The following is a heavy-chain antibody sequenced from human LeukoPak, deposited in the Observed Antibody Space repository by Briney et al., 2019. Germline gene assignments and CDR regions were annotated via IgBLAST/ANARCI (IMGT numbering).Heavy chain of an antibody. D-gene: IGHD3-9*01. CDR2: IRYDGSNK. J-gene: IGHJ4*02. V-gene: IGHV3-30*02. Sequence: PGGSLRLSCAASGFTFSSYGMHWVRQAPGKGLEWVAFIRYDGSNKYYADSVKGRFTISRDNSKNTLYLQMNSLRAEDTAVYYCAKGDILTGYYPFDYWGQGTLVTVSS. CDR3: AKGDILTGYYPFDY. CDR1: GFTFSSYG.